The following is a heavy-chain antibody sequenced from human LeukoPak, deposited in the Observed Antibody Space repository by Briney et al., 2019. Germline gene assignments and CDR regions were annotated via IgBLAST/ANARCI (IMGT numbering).Heavy chain of an antibody. J-gene: IGHJ3*02. D-gene: IGHD3-10*01. CDR3: ARVWFGELDAFDI. Sequence: ASVKVSCKASGYTFTGYYMHWVRQAPGQGLEWMGWINPNSGGTNYAQKFQGRVTMTGDTSISTAYMELSRLRSDDTAVYYCARVWFGELDAFDIWGQGTMVTVSS. V-gene: IGHV1-2*02. CDR2: INPNSGGT. CDR1: GYTFTGYY.